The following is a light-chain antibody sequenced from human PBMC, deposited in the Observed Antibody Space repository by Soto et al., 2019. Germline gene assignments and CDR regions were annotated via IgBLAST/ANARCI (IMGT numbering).Light chain of an antibody. CDR2: DAS. CDR1: QTISFW. Sequence: DIQRTQSPSTLSASVGDRVTITCRASQTISFWLAWYQQRPGGAPSLLIYDASILESGVPSRFSASRSGTEFTLTISSLQPDDFATYYCQQYYSFPTCGQGTRLEI. CDR3: QQYYSFPT. J-gene: IGKJ5*01. V-gene: IGKV1-5*01.